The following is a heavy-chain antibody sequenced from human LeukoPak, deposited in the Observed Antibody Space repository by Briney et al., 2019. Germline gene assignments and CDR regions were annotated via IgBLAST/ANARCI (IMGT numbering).Heavy chain of an antibody. D-gene: IGHD2-21*02. Sequence: ASVKVSCKASGYTFTSYYMHWVRQAPGQGLEWMGIINPSGGSTSYAQKFQGRVTMTRDMSTSTVYMELSSLRSEDTAVYYCARDPASNVVVTANPPRRFFDYWGQGTLVTVSS. V-gene: IGHV1-46*01. CDR1: GYTFTSYY. CDR3: ARDPASNVVVTANPPRRFFDY. CDR2: INPSGGST. J-gene: IGHJ4*02.